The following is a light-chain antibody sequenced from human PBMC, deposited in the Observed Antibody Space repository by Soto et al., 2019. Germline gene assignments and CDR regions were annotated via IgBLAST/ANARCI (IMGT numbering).Light chain of an antibody. CDR2: EVS. V-gene: IGLV2-14*01. Sequence: QSVLTQPRSVSGSPKQSVTISCTGTSSDVGTYNYVSWYQQHPGKAPKLMIFEVSNRPSGISNRFSGSKSGNTASLTISGLQAEDEADYYCSSYTSSSTPWVFGGGTKVTVL. J-gene: IGLJ3*02. CDR3: SSYTSSSTPWV. CDR1: SSDVGTYNY.